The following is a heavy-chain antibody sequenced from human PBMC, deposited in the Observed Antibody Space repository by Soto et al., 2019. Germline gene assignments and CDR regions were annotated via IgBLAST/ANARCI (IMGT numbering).Heavy chain of an antibody. D-gene: IGHD7-27*01. CDR2: THHSGRT. J-gene: IGHJ4*02. Sequence: QVQLQESGPGLVKPSETLILTCTVSGVSVISENYWCWVSQPPGMGPEWIGETHHSGRTIYNPSLTSRVTLSMNKSKNQFFLGLNFVTAADTAVYYCATGTGFKLHGWGQGTLVTVSS. V-gene: IGHV4-4*02. CDR3: ATGTGFKLHG. CDR1: GVSVISENY.